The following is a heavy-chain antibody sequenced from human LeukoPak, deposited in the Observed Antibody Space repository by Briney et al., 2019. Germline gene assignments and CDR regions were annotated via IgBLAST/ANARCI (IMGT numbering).Heavy chain of an antibody. CDR3: AKNSRSSGYYLDY. V-gene: IGHV3-23*01. J-gene: IGHJ4*02. CDR1: GFTFSSFA. Sequence: GSLRLSCAASGFTFSSFAMSWVRQAPGKGLEWVSTISGSGGSTSYADSVKGRFTISRDNSKNTLYLQMNSLRAEDTALYYCAKNSRSSGYYLDYWGQGTLATVSS. CDR2: ISGSGGST. D-gene: IGHD3-22*01.